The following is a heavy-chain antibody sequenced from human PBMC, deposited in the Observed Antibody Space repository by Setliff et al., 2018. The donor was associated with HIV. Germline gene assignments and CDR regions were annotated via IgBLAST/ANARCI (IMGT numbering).Heavy chain of an antibody. CDR3: ARGLSFYDPGGFDY. Sequence: SETLSLTCTVSGGSISSYYWSWIRQPPGKGLEWIGYIYTSGSTNYNPSLKSRVTISVDTSKNQFSLKLSSVTAADTSVYYCARGLSFYDPGGFDYWGQGTLVTVS. CDR1: GGSISSYY. D-gene: IGHD3-22*01. V-gene: IGHV4-4*09. CDR2: IYTSGST. J-gene: IGHJ4*02.